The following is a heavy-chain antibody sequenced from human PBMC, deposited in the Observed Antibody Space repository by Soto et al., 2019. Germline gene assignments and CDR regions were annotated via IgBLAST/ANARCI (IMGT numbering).Heavy chain of an antibody. CDR3: ARDFTTRSYGVDV. V-gene: IGHV1-2*02. J-gene: IGHJ6*02. CDR1: GYTFTGAY. D-gene: IGHD3-10*01. CDR2: INPNSGGT. Sequence: ASVKVSCKASGYTFTGAYINWVRQAPGQGLEWMGCINPNSGGTEIAQKFQGRVIVTRDTTITTVYMERTRPRSDDTGVYYWARDFTTRSYGVDVWGHGTAVTVSS.